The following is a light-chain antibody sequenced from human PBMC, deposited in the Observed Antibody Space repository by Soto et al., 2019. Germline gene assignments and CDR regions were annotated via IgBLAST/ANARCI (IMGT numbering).Light chain of an antibody. J-gene: IGKJ4*01. CDR2: DAS. Sequence: EIVLTQSPATLSLSPGERATLSRRASQSVGNNLAWYQQKPGQAPGLLIYDASTRATGIPARFSGSGSGTDFTLTISSLEPEDFAVYYCQQHANWPLTFGGGTKVDIK. CDR3: QQHANWPLT. CDR1: QSVGNN. V-gene: IGKV3-11*01.